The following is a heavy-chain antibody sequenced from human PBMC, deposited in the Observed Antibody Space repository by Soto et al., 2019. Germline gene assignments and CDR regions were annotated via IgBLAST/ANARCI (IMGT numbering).Heavy chain of an antibody. CDR2: ISGYNGNT. D-gene: IGHD5-18*01. CDR1: GYTFSHYG. V-gene: IGHV1-18*01. CDR3: ARAPGFGFGYSYAFAMDV. J-gene: IGHJ6*02. Sequence: QVQLVQSGAEVKKPGASVKVSCNASGYTFSHYGISWVRQGPGQGLEWMGWISGYNGNTHYEEKVQDRIKMTTDTRTSTTYLELRSLRSDDTAVYFCARAPGFGFGYSYAFAMDVWGQGTTVTFSS.